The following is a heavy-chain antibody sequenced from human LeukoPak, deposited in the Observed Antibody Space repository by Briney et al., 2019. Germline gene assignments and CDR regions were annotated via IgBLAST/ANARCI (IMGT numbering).Heavy chain of an antibody. CDR2: IYYSGST. V-gene: IGHV4-59*08. J-gene: IGHJ6*02. CDR1: GFTFSSYA. D-gene: IGHD2-15*01. Sequence: GSLRLSCAASGFTFSSYAMSWIRQPPGKGLEWIGYIYYSGSTNYNPSLKSRVTISVDTSKNQFSLKLSSVTAADTAVYYCARAVVVSPHYYYGMDVWGQGTTVTVSS. CDR3: ARAVVVSPHYYYGMDV.